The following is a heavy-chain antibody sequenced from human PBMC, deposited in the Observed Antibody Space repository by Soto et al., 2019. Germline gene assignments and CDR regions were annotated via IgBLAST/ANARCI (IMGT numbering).Heavy chain of an antibody. V-gene: IGHV1-2*04. J-gene: IGHJ4*02. CDR3: ARDLRILTGYSYFDY. CDR2: INPNSGGT. CDR1: GYTFTGYY. D-gene: IGHD3-9*01. Sequence: GASVKVSCKASGYTFTGYYMHWVRQAPGQGLEWMGWINPNSGGTNYAQKFQGWVTMTRDTSISTAYMELSRLRSDDTAVYYCARDLRILTGYSYFDYWGQGTLVTVSS.